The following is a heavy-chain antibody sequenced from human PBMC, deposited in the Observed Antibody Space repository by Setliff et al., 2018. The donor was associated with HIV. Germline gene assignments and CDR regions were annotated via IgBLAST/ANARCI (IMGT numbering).Heavy chain of an antibody. V-gene: IGHV1-69*13. J-gene: IGHJ3*02. CDR1: GGTFSRYA. CDR3: VRGPVLQSLDWFGLGEGFDI. D-gene: IGHD3-3*01. CDR2: ISPISDTA. Sequence: ASVKVSCKASGGTFSRYAISWVRQAPGQGLEWMGGISPISDTANYAQKFQGRVTVTADESTSTASMELSSLRSEDTAVYFCVRGPVLQSLDWFGLGEGFDIWGQGTMVTV.